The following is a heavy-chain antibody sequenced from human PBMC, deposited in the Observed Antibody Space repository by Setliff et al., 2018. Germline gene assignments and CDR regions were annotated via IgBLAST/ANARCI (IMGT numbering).Heavy chain of an antibody. D-gene: IGHD2-15*01. Sequence: RASVKVSCKASGGTFRSYGISWVRQAPGQGLEWMGGTIPSFGSTNYAQKFQDRVTIITDESTSTAYMELSSLRTEDTAVYYCARSPAVLGIVYLDPWGQGTLVTVSS. J-gene: IGHJ5*02. CDR1: GGTFRSYG. CDR3: ARSPAVLGIVYLDP. V-gene: IGHV1-69*05. CDR2: TIPSFGST.